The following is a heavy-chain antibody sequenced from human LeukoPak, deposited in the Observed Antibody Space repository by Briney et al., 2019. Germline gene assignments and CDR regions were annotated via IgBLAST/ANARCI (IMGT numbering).Heavy chain of an antibody. CDR2: ISGSGGST. CDR3: AKDLLGYCTSTSCYIWGMDV. D-gene: IGHD2-2*02. CDR1: GFTFSSYA. J-gene: IGHJ6*02. V-gene: IGHV3-23*01. Sequence: GGSLRHSCAASGFTFSSYAMSWIRQAPGKGLEWVSVISGSGGSTYYADSVKGRFTISRDNSKNTLYLQMNSLRAEDTAVYYCAKDLLGYCTSTSCYIWGMDVWGQGTTVTVSS.